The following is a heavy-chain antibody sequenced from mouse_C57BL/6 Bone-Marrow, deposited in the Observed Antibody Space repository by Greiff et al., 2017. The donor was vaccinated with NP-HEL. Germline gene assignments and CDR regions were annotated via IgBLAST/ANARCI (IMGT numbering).Heavy chain of an antibody. V-gene: IGHV1-82*01. D-gene: IGHD1-1*01. CDR1: GYAFSSSW. J-gene: IGHJ1*03. CDR3: ARSPYGSRDV. Sequence: QVQLKQSGPELVKPGASVKISCKASGYAFSSSWMNWVKQRPGKGLEWIGRIYPGDGDTNYNGKFKGKATLTADKSSSTAYMQLSSLTSEDSAVYFCARSPYGSRDVWGTGTTVTVSS. CDR2: IYPGDGDT.